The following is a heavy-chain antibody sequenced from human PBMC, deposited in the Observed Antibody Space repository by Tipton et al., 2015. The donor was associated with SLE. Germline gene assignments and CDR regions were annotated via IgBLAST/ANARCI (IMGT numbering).Heavy chain of an antibody. D-gene: IGHD7-27*01. V-gene: IGHV3-30*04. CDR2: ISYDGSKK. J-gene: IGHJ4*02. CDR3: AGELTGDSFDY. Sequence: SLRLSCAASGFTFSSYAMHWVRQAPGKGLEWVAVISYDGSKKYYADSVKGRFTISRDNSKNTLYLQMNSLRAEDTAVYYCAGELTGDSFDYWGQGTRVTVSS. CDR1: GFTFSSYA.